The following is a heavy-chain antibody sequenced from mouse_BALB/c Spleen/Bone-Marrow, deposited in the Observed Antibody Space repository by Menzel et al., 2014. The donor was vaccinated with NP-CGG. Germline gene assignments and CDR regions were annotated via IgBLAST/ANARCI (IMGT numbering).Heavy chain of an antibody. CDR2: INPSNGRT. J-gene: IGHJ1*01. CDR3: APYYYGSSYGFYWYFDV. Sequence: LVESGAELVKPGASVKLSCKASGYTFTSYWMHWVKQRPGQGLEWIGEINPSNGRTNYNEKFKSKATLTVDKSSSTAYMQLSSLTSEDSAVYYCAPYYYGSSYGFYWYFDVWGAGTTATVSS. V-gene: IGHV1S81*02. CDR1: GYTFTSYW. D-gene: IGHD1-1*01.